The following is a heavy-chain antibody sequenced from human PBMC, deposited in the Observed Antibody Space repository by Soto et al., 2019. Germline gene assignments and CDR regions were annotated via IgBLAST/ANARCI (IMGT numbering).Heavy chain of an antibody. V-gene: IGHV5-51*01. CDR2: IYPGDSDT. CDR3: AASIFYYGMDV. J-gene: IGHJ6*02. CDR1: GYTFTNYW. Sequence: ESLKISCKGSGYTFTNYWIGWVRQMPGKGLEWMGIIYPGDSDTKYNPSFQGQVTISADKSITTTYLRWTSLKASDTAIYYCAASIFYYGMDVWGQGTTVTVSS.